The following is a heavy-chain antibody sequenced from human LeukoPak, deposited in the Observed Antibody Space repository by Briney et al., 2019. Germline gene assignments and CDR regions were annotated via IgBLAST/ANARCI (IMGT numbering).Heavy chain of an antibody. CDR3: SNWYGY. CDR2: ISSNGGST. V-gene: IGHV3-64*01. CDR1: GFSFSSYG. Sequence: AGSLTVSCAASGFSFSSYGMHWDRQAPGKGLEYVSAISSNGGSTYYANSVRGRFTISRDNSKNTVYLQMGSLRAEDMAVYYCSNWYGYWGQGTLVTVSS. J-gene: IGHJ5*01.